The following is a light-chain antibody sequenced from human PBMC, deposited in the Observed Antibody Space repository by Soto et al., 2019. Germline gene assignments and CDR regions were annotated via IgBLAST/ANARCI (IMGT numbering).Light chain of an antibody. Sequence: EIVMTQSPATLSVSPGERATLSCRASQSVSSNLAWYQQKPGQAPRLLMYGISTRATGIPARFSDSGSGTEFTLTISSRQSEDFAIYYCQQHNNWPLTFGGGTKVESK. V-gene: IGKV3-15*01. J-gene: IGKJ4*01. CDR2: GIS. CDR1: QSVSSN. CDR3: QQHNNWPLT.